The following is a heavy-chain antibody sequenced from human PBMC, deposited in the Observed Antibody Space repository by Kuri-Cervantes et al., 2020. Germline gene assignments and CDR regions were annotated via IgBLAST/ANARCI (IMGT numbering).Heavy chain of an antibody. CDR2: ISSSSSYI. V-gene: IGHV3-21*01. J-gene: IGHJ3*02. Sequence: GESLKISCAASGFTFSSYSMNWVRQAPGKGLEWVSSISSSSSYIYYADSVKGRFTISRDNAKNSLYLQVNSLRAEDTAVYYCARAHIVVVTHDAFDIWGQGTMVTVSS. CDR1: GFTFSSYS. CDR3: ARAHIVVVTHDAFDI. D-gene: IGHD2-21*02.